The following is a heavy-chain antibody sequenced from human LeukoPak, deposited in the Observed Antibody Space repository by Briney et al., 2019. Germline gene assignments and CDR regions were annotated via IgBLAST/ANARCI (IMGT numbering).Heavy chain of an antibody. D-gene: IGHD3-22*01. CDR2: IYYSGST. V-gene: IGHV4-39*07. J-gene: IGHJ4*02. CDR1: GDSISSSSSY. Sequence: SETLSLTCTVSGDSISSSSSYWGWIRQPPGEGLEWIGSIYYSGSTYYNTSLKSRVTISVDTSKNQFSLKLSSVTAADTAVYYCARSGYDSSGYLIDYFDYWGQGTLVTVSS. CDR3: ARSGYDSSGYLIDYFDY.